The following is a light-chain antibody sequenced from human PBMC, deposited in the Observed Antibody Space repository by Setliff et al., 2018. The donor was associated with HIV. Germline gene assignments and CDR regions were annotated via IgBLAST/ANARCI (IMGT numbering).Light chain of an antibody. J-gene: IGLJ1*01. CDR1: SSDVGGYKS. Sequence: QSALAQPASVSGSPGQSITISCTGTSSDVGGYKSVSWYQQHPGKAPKLMIYEVSNRPSGVSNRFSGSKSGNTASLTVSGLQAEDEADYYCSSYTSSSTYVFGTGTKGTVL. CDR3: SSYTSSSTYV. CDR2: EVS. V-gene: IGLV2-14*01.